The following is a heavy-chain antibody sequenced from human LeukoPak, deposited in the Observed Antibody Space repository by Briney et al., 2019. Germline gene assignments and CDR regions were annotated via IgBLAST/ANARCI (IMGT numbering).Heavy chain of an antibody. V-gene: IGHV3-74*01. J-gene: IGHJ4*02. D-gene: IGHD6-13*01. CDR2: INSDGSST. Sequence: GGSLRLSCAASGFTFSSYWMHWVRQAPGKGLVWVSRINSDGSSTSYAGSVKGRFNISRDDAKSTLYLQMNSLRGGDTAVYYCVRVGYSSRWYVDYWGQGTLVTVSS. CDR1: GFTFSSYW. CDR3: VRVGYSSRWYVDY.